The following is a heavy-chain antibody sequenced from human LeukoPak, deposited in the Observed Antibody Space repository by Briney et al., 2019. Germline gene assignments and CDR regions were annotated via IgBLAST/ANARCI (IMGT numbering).Heavy chain of an antibody. CDR2: MNPNSGNT. D-gene: IGHD3-22*01. Sequence: GASVKVSCKASGYTFTSYDINWVRQATGQGLEWMGWMNPNSGNTGYAQKFQSRVTMTRNTSISTAYMELSSLRSEDTAVYYCARVPYDSSGYYLTQPDAFDIWGQGTMVTVSS. J-gene: IGHJ3*02. CDR1: GYTFTSYD. V-gene: IGHV1-8*01. CDR3: ARVPYDSSGYYLTQPDAFDI.